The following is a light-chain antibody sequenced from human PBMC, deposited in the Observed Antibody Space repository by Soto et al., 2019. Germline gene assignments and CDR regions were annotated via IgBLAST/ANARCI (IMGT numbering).Light chain of an antibody. V-gene: IGKV4-1*01. CDR1: QSVLYSSNNKDY. J-gene: IGKJ2*01. CDR3: QQYYNLPYT. Sequence: EIVMTQSPDSLAVSLGERATINCKASQSVLYSSNNKDYLAWYQQKPGQPPKLLIYWASTRESGVPDRFSGSGSGTDFTLTISSLQAEDVAIYYCQQYYNLPYTFGQGTKLEIK. CDR2: WAS.